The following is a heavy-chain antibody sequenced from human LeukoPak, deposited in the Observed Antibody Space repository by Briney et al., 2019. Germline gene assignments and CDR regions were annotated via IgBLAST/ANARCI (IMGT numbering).Heavy chain of an antibody. V-gene: IGHV4-34*01. J-gene: IGHJ4*02. CDR3: ARALLPSMAFDY. CDR2: INHSGST. Sequence: SETLSLTCAVYGGSFSGYYWSWIRQPPGKGLEWIGEINHSGSTNYNPSLKSRVTISVDTSKNQFSLKLSSVTAADTAVYYCARALLPSMAFDYWGQGTLVTVSS. CDR1: GGSFSGYY. D-gene: IGHD2-15*01.